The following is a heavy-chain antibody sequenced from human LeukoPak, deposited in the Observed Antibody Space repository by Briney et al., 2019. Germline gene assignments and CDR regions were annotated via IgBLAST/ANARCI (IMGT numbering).Heavy chain of an antibody. CDR1: GGSISSGGYS. Sequence: SQTLSLTCAVSGGSISSGGYSWSWIQQPPGKGLEWIGYIYHSGSTYYNPSLKSRVTISVDTSKNQFSLKLSSVTAADTAVYYCARVSWLNVSSWWYYFDYWGQGTLVTVSS. V-gene: IGHV4-30-2*01. CDR3: ARVSWLNVSSWWYYFDY. CDR2: IYHSGST. J-gene: IGHJ4*02. D-gene: IGHD6-13*01.